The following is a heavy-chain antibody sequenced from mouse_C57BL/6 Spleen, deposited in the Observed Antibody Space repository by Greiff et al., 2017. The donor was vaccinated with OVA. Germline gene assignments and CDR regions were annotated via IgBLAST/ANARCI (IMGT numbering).Heavy chain of an antibody. Sequence: EVQLVESGGGLVQPKGSLKLSCAASGFSFNTYAMNWVRQAPGKGLEWVARIRSKSNNYATYYADSVKDRFTISRDDSESMLYLQMNNLKTEDTAMYYCVRHPLTVYAMDYWGQGTSVTVSS. CDR3: VRHPLTVYAMDY. CDR1: GFSFNTYA. CDR2: IRSKSNNYAT. J-gene: IGHJ4*01. V-gene: IGHV10-1*01. D-gene: IGHD1-1*01.